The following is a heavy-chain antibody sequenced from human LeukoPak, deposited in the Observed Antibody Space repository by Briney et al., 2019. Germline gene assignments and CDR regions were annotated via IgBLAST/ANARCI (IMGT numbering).Heavy chain of an antibody. CDR3: TRDGGSFCDFDY. D-gene: IGHD1-26*01. Sequence: AGGSLRLSCVASGFSFRNYAIHWVRQAPGKGLEYVSVINTDGRITYYADSVKGRFTISRDNSKNTVYLQMGSLRGEDMAVYYCTRDGGSFCDFDYWRQGALVTVSS. CDR2: INTDGRIT. V-gene: IGHV3-64*02. J-gene: IGHJ4*02. CDR1: GFSFRNYA.